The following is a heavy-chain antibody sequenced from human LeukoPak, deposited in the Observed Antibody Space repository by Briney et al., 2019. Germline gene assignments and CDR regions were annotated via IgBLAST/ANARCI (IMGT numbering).Heavy chain of an antibody. Sequence: PSETLSLTCTVSGGSISSYYWSWIRQPPGKGLEWIGYIYYSGSTNYNPSLKSRVTISVDTSMNQFSLKLSSVTAADTAVYYCARLGYSYGLGAYYYYYYMDVWGKGTTVTVSS. J-gene: IGHJ6*03. CDR3: ARLGYSYGLGAYYYYYYMDV. D-gene: IGHD5-18*01. V-gene: IGHV4-59*01. CDR2: IYYSGST. CDR1: GGSISSYY.